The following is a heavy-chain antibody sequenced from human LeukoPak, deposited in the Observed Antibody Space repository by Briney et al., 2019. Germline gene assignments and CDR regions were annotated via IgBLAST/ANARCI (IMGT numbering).Heavy chain of an antibody. J-gene: IGHJ4*02. D-gene: IGHD5-18*01. V-gene: IGHV3-53*05. CDR2: IYIGGRT. CDR1: GFTVSGNY. CDR3: AREGVGYFFDY. Sequence: GVSLSLSCSASGFTVSGNYGSWVRQAPGKGLEWVSVIYIGGRTYSEDSVEGRFTTSRDNAKNTLFLQRRDLRPEDTAIYYCAREGVGYFFDYWGQGALVTVSS.